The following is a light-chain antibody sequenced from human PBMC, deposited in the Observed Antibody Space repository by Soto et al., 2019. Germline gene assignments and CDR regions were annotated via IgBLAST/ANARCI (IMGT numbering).Light chain of an antibody. CDR2: AAS. V-gene: IGKV1-27*01. J-gene: IGKJ1*01. CDR3: HQYGISPPRT. CDR1: QGISNY. Sequence: DIQMTQSPSSLSASVGDRVTITCRASQGISNYLAWYQQKPGKVPKLLIYAASTLQSGVPSRFSGSGSGTDFTLTIGRLEPEDFAVYYCHQYGISPPRTFGQGTKVDIK.